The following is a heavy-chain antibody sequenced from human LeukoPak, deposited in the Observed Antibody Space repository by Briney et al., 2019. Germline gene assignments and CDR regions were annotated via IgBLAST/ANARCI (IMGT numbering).Heavy chain of an antibody. D-gene: IGHD6-19*01. V-gene: IGHV4-4*02. Sequence: SETLSLTCAVSGGSISSSNWWSWVRQPPGKGLEWIGEIYHSGSTNYNPSLKSRVTISVDKSENQFSLKLSSVTAADTAVYYCARDLRVAGQDYWGQGTLVTVSS. CDR1: GGSISSSNW. J-gene: IGHJ4*02. CDR2: IYHSGST. CDR3: ARDLRVAGQDY.